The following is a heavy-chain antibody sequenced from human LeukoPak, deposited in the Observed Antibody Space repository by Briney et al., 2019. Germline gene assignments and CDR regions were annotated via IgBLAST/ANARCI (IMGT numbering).Heavy chain of an antibody. CDR2: IYSGGST. CDR3: ARSWGGYDSGWFDP. D-gene: IGHD5-12*01. J-gene: IGHJ5*02. V-gene: IGHV3-53*01. CDR1: GFTVSSNY. Sequence: GGSLRLSCAASGFTVSSNYMSWVPPAPGKGLEWVSVIYSGGSTYYADSVKGRFTISRDNSKNTLYLQMNSLRAEDTAVYYCARSWGGYDSGWFDPWGEGTLVTVSS.